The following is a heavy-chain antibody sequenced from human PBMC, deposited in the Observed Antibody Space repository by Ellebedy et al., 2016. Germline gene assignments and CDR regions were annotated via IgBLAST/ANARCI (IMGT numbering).Heavy chain of an antibody. Sequence: SETLSLTYTVPGGSISSSTCYWGWIRQPPGKGLEWIGSIYYSGSTYYNPSLKSRATISRDTSKNQFSLRLSSVTAADTALYYCARHGTVGRPNFDYWGQGTLVTVSS. J-gene: IGHJ4*02. CDR3: ARHGTVGRPNFDY. CDR2: IYYSGST. V-gene: IGHV4-39*01. CDR1: GGSISSSTCY. D-gene: IGHD4-11*01.